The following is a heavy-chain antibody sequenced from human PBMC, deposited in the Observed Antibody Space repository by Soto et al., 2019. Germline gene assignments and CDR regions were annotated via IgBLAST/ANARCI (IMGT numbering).Heavy chain of an antibody. J-gene: IGHJ6*02. CDR3: AKDQYYDFWSGYYYGMDV. D-gene: IGHD3-3*01. CDR2: ISYDGSNK. Sequence: GGSLRLSCAASGFTFSSYGMHWVRQAPGKGLEWVAVISYDGSNKYYADSVKGRFTISRDNSKNTLYLQMNSLRAEDTAVYYCAKDQYYDFWSGYYYGMDVWGQGTTVTVSS. V-gene: IGHV3-30*18. CDR1: GFTFSSYG.